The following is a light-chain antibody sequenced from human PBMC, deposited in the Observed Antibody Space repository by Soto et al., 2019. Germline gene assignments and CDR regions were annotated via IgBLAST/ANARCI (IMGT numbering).Light chain of an antibody. Sequence: IVLTQSPVTLSFSPGEIATLSCRSSQSLSSNYLAWYQQKPGQAPRLIIYGASSRATVIPDGFSGSGSGTDFTLTISRLEPEDFAVYFCQQYGTSPLTFGGGTKV. J-gene: IGKJ4*01. CDR2: GAS. V-gene: IGKV3-20*01. CDR1: QSLSSNY. CDR3: QQYGTSPLT.